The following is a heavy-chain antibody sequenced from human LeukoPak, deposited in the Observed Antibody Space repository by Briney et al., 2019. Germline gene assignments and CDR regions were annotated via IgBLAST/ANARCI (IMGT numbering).Heavy chain of an antibody. CDR3: ARDLGSSGWLRQPGWFDP. CDR1: GYSISSDYY. J-gene: IGHJ5*02. Sequence: PSETLSLTCTVSGYSISSDYYWGWIRQPPGKGLEWIGNIYQTGSTYYNPSLTSRVTISIDTSKNQFSLKLSSVTAADTAVYYCARDLGSSGWLRQPGWFDPWGQGTLVTVSS. D-gene: IGHD6-19*01. V-gene: IGHV4-38-2*02. CDR2: IYQTGST.